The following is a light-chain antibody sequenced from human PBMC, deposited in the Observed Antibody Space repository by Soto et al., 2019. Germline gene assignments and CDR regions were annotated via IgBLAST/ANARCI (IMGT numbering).Light chain of an antibody. CDR2: DAS. V-gene: IGKV1-5*01. Sequence: DIQMTQSPSTLSASVGDRVTITCRASQSISSWLAWYQQKPGKAPKLLIYDASSLESGVPSRFGGSGSGTEFTLTISSLQPDDFATYYCQQYNTQWTFGQGTKVEIK. CDR3: QQYNTQWT. CDR1: QSISSW. J-gene: IGKJ1*01.